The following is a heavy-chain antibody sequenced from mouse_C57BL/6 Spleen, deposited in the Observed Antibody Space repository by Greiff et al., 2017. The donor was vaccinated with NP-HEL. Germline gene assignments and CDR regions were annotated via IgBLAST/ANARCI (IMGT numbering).Heavy chain of an antibody. V-gene: IGHV1-54*01. CDR1: GYAFTNYL. CDR3: ARRDGYYGNFDY. D-gene: IGHD2-3*01. Sequence: QVQLQQSGAELVRPGTSVKVSCKASGYAFTNYLIEWVKQRPGQGLEWIGVINPGSGGTNYNEKFKGKATLTADKSSSTAYMQLSSLTSEDSAVYFCARRDGYYGNFDYWGQGTTLTVSS. J-gene: IGHJ2*01. CDR2: INPGSGGT.